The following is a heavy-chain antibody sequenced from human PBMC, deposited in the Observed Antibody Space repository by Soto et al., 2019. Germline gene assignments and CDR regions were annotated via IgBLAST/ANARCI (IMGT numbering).Heavy chain of an antibody. CDR1: GFVFSSYG. J-gene: IGHJ4*02. V-gene: IGHV3-30*18. Sequence: QVQLVESGGGVVQPGRSLRLSCAASGFVFSSYGMHWVRQAPGKGLEWVAVISYDGTNQYYEDSVKGRFTISRDNSKNTLYLQMNRLRAEDTAVYYCSKDPSHITSPHFDYCGQGTLLTVS. D-gene: IGHD2-2*01. CDR3: SKDPSHITSPHFDY. CDR2: ISYDGTNQ.